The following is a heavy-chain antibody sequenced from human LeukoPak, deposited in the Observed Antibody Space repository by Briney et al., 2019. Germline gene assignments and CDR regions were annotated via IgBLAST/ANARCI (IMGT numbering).Heavy chain of an antibody. CDR3: ARGGWSYYGSGSYDY. D-gene: IGHD3-10*01. CDR2: IYYSGST. Sequence: TSETLSLTCTVSGGSISSYYWSWIRQPPGKGLEWIGYIYYSGSTNYNPSLKSRVTISVDTSKNQFSLKLSSVTAADTAVYYCARGGWSYYGSGSYDYWGQGTLVTVSS. CDR1: GGSISSYY. J-gene: IGHJ4*02. V-gene: IGHV4-59*12.